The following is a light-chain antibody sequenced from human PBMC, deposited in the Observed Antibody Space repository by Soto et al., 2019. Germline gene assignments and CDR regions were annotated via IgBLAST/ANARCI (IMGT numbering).Light chain of an antibody. V-gene: IGKV3-11*01. CDR3: QQRSNWLT. CDR1: QSVSSY. Sequence: EIVLTQSPATLSLSPGERATLSCRASQSVSSYLAWYQQKPGQAPRLLIYDASNRATGIPARFSGSGSGKDFTLTIISLEPEDFAVYYCQQRSNWLTFGGGTKVEIK. J-gene: IGKJ4*01. CDR2: DAS.